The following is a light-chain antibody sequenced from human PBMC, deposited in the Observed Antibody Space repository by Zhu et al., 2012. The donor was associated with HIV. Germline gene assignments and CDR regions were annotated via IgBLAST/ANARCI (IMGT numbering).Light chain of an antibody. CDR3: QQYDNWLT. V-gene: IGKV3-15*01. Sequence: EIVLTQSPGTLSLSPGEKATLSCRASQSVSSNYLAWYQHKPGQAPRLLIYGASTRATGIPARFSGSGSGTEFTLTISSLQSEDFAVYYCQQYDNWLTFGGGTKVEIK. CDR2: GAS. J-gene: IGKJ4*01. CDR1: QSVSSN.